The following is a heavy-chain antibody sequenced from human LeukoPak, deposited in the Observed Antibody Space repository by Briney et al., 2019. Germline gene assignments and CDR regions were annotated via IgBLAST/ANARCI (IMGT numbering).Heavy chain of an antibody. CDR1: GGSISSGGYY. V-gene: IGHV4-30-2*01. J-gene: IGHJ6*03. CDR2: IYHSGST. D-gene: IGHD6-13*01. Sequence: SETLSLTCTVSGGSISSGGYYWSWIRQPPGKGLEWIGYIYHSGSTYYNPSLKSRVTISVDRSKNQFSLKLSSVTAADTAVYYCARGGAAAGAGIYYYYYMDVWGKGTTVTVSS. CDR3: ARGGAAAGAGIYYYYYMDV.